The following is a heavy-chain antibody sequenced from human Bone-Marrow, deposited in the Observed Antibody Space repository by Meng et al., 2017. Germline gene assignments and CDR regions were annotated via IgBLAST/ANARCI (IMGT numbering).Heavy chain of an antibody. CDR3: AIGEGDTAMTGAFDI. CDR2: IIPIFGTA. V-gene: IGHV1-69*05. J-gene: IGHJ3*02. CDR1: GGTFSSYA. D-gene: IGHD5-18*01. Sequence: SVKVSCKAAGGTFSSYAISWVRQAPGQGLEWMGGIIPIFGTANYAQKFQGRVTITTDESTSTAYMELSSLRSEDTAVYYCAIGEGDTAMTGAFDIWGQGTMVTVSS.